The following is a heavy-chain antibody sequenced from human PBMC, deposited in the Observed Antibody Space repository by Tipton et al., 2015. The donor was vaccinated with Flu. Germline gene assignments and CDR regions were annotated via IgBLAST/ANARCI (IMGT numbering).Heavy chain of an antibody. CDR1: SGSIRSTNYF. CDR2: IYPSGTT. V-gene: IGHV4-39*01. Sequence: TLSLTCTVSSGSIRSTNYFCAWIRQPPGKRLELIGGIYPSGTTYYNPSLKSRVTISVDTSKGQFSLMLRSVTAADTAVYYCARLSYYDVDLKNFYFDHWGQGALVTVSS. CDR3: ARLSYYDVDLKNFYFDH. J-gene: IGHJ4*02. D-gene: IGHD3-10*02.